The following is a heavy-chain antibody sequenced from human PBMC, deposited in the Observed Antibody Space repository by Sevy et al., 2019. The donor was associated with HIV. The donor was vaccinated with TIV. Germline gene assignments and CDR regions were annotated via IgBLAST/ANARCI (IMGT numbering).Heavy chain of an antibody. J-gene: IGHJ4*02. D-gene: IGHD2-8*01. Sequence: GEALKISCAASGFTFSKYSMSWVREPPGKGLGWVSTLSFGCGEINYADSVNGRFTISRDNSKSSVYLQMNNLRPDDTAVYYCAREGCTKPHDYWGQGTLVTVSS. CDR1: GFTFSKYS. CDR3: AREGCTKPHDY. CDR2: LSFGCGEI. V-gene: IGHV3-23*01.